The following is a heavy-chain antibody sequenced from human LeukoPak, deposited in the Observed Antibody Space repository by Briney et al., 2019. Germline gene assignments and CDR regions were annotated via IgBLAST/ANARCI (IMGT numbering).Heavy chain of an antibody. D-gene: IGHD1-26*01. J-gene: IGHJ4*02. CDR3: AREGNRSSDSSASYPLDY. CDR2: MNPHSGNT. V-gene: IGHV1-8*01. CDR1: GYTFSSND. Sequence: GASVKASCKASGYTFSSNDINWVRQATGQGLEWMGWMNPHSGNTGYAQKFQGRVTITRNSSISTAYMELSSLRSEDTAVYYCAREGNRSSDSSASYPLDYWGQGTLVTVSS.